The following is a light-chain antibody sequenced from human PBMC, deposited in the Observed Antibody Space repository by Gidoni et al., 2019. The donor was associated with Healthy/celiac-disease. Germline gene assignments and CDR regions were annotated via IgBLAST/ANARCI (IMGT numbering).Light chain of an antibody. CDR3: AAWDDSLNGFWV. CDR1: SSNIGTNT. V-gene: IGLV1-44*01. CDR2: SNN. J-gene: IGLJ3*02. Sequence: QSVLTQPPSASGTPGQRVTISCSGSSSNIGTNTVNWYQQLPGTAPKLLIYSNNQRTPGVPDRFSGSKSGTSASLAISVLQSEDEADYYCAAWDDSLNGFWVFGGGTKLTVL.